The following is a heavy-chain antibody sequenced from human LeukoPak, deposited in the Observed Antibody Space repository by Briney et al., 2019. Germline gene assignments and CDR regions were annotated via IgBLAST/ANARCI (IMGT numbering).Heavy chain of an antibody. V-gene: IGHV6-1*01. J-gene: IGHJ4*02. CDR1: GDSVSSNSGA. CDR3: ARVVQFYFDY. Sequence: SQTLSLTCAISGDSVSSNSGAWTWIRQSPSRGLEWLGRTYYRSKWYNDYAASVKSRISIKPDTSTNQFSLQLNSVTPEDTVVYYCARVVQFYFDYWGQGTLVTVSS. CDR2: TYYRSKWYN.